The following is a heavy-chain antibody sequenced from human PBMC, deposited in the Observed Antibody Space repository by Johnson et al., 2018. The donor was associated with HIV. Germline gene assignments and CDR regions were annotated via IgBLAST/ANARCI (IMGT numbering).Heavy chain of an antibody. CDR3: ARDRQAVRGTFDI. J-gene: IGHJ3*02. CDR1: GFMFDDYG. D-gene: IGHD6-19*01. CDR2: INWNGGSK. Sequence: VQLVESGGGVVRPGGSLRLSCPASGFMFDDYGMNWGRQAPGQGLEWVSGINWNGGSKGYADSMKGRFTISRDNAQNSLYCQMNSLRAEDTALYYCARDRQAVRGTFDIWGQGTMVTVSS. V-gene: IGHV3-20*04.